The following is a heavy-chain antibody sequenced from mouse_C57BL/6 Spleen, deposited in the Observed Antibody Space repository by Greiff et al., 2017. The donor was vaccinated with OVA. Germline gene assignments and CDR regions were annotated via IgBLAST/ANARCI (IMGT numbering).Heavy chain of an antibody. CDR3: AREALHYYGSDWYFDV. Sequence: VQLKESGPELVKPGASVKISCKASGYSFTDYNMNWVKQSNGQSLEWIGVINPNYGTTSYNQKFKGKATLTVDQSSSTAYMQLNSLTSEDSAVYYWAREALHYYGSDWYFDVWGTGTTVTVSS. V-gene: IGHV1-39*01. J-gene: IGHJ1*03. CDR1: GYSFTDYN. D-gene: IGHD1-1*01. CDR2: INPNYGTT.